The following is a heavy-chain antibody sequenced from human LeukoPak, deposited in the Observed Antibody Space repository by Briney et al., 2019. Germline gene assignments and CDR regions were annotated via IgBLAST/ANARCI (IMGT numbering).Heavy chain of an antibody. CDR3: ARVYSSSSWVFDP. Sequence: SETLSLTCTVSGGSISSYYWSWIRQPPGKGLEWIGYIYYSGSTNYNPSLKSRVTISVDTSKNQFSLKLSSVTAADTAVYYCARVYSSSSWVFDPWGQGTLVTVSS. V-gene: IGHV4-59*01. J-gene: IGHJ5*02. CDR1: GGSISSYY. CDR2: IYYSGST. D-gene: IGHD6-6*01.